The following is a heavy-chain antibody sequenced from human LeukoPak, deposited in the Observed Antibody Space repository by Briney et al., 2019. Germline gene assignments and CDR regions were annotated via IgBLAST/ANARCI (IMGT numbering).Heavy chain of an antibody. V-gene: IGHV3-7*01. CDR3: ARVDLDCSSTSCYDNGFDY. CDR2: IKQEGSEK. CDR1: GFTFSSYW. D-gene: IGHD2-2*01. J-gene: IGHJ4*02. Sequence: PGGSLRLSCAASGFTFSSYWMSWVRQAPGKGLEWVANIKQEGSEKYYVDSVKGRFTISRDNAKNSLYLQMNSLRAEDTAVYYCARVDLDCSSTSCYDNGFDYWGQGTLVTVSS.